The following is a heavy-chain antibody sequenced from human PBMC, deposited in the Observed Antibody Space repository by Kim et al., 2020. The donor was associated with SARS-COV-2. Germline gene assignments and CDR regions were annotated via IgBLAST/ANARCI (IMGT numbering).Heavy chain of an antibody. Sequence: GGSLRLSCAASGFTFSSYAMSWVRQAPGKGLDWISTISGSGVSTYYADSVKGRFTISRDSSKNTLYLHMNSLRAEDTAVYYCAKVRASAYGSGRWVFDY. J-gene: IGHJ4*01. CDR2: ISGSGVST. CDR3: AKVRASAYGSGRWVFDY. CDR1: GFTFSSYA. V-gene: IGHV3-23*01. D-gene: IGHD3-10*01.